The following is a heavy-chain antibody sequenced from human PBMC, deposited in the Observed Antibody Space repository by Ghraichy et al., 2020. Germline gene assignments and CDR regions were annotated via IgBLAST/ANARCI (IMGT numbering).Heavy chain of an antibody. CDR2: IYYSGST. Sequence: SETLSLTCTVSGGSISSGGYYWSWIRQHPGKGLEWIGYIYYSGSTYYNPSLKSRVTISVDTSKNQFSLKLSSVTAADTAVYYCARASDSSVDPWGQGTLVTVSS. V-gene: IGHV4-31*03. D-gene: IGHD2-15*01. CDR3: ARASDSSVDP. CDR1: GGSISSGGYY. J-gene: IGHJ5*02.